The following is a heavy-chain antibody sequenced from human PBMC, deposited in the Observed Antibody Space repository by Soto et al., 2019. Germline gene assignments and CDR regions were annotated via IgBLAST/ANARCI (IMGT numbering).Heavy chain of an antibody. CDR2: IKSRGATT. Sequence: EVQLLESGGGLVQPGGSLTFPGAPSEFTLTNYALPWVRQPPGKGPEWVSVIKSRGATTCYLASVRGRFTSSRDDSENTVYLQMHSLRAEDTAKYYCARDPEGDHGMAFDSWGQGTLVTVSS. J-gene: IGHJ4*02. D-gene: IGHD2-21*02. V-gene: IGHV3-23*01. CDR1: EFTLTNYA. CDR3: ARDPEGDHGMAFDS.